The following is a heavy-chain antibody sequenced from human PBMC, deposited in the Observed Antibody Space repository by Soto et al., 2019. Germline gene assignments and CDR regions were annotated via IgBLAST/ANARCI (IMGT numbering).Heavy chain of an antibody. Sequence: QVQLVESGGGVVRPGSPLRFSGAASGFTFSPNAMNWVRQPPGKGLEWVAIVSFDGSNKYHADSVKGRFTISRDNSNNTLYLQMSGLTPEDTAFYYCARDQTGITTAGGGRIDHWGQGTLVTGSS. J-gene: IGHJ4*02. CDR2: VSFDGSNK. CDR3: ARDQTGITTAGGGRIDH. D-gene: IGHD6-13*01. V-gene: IGHV3-30-3*01. CDR1: GFTFSPNA.